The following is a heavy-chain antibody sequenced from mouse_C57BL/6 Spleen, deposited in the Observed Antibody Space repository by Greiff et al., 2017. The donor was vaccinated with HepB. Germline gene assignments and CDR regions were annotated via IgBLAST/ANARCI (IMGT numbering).Heavy chain of an antibody. Sequence: QVQLQQSGPELVKPGASVKISCKASGYAFSSSWMNWVKQRPGKGLEWIGRIYPGDGDTNYNGKFKGKATLTADKASSTAYMQLSSLTSEDTAVYFSARRGAYEGSSYYAMEYWGQGTSVTVSS. J-gene: IGHJ4*01. CDR3: ARRGAYEGSSYYAMEY. V-gene: IGHV1-82*01. CDR1: GYAFSSSW. D-gene: IGHD1-1*01. CDR2: IYPGDGDT.